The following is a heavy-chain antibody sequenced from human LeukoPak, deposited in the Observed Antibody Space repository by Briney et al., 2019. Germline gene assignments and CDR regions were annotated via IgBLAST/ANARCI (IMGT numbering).Heavy chain of an antibody. D-gene: IGHD3-10*02. V-gene: IGHV3-30*02. CDR2: IRSDGSSN. CDR1: GFTFSSHG. CDR3: AELGITMIGGV. J-gene: IGHJ6*04. Sequence: PGGSLRLSCAASGFTFSSHGMHWVRQAPGKGLEGVTFIRSDGSSNYYGDSVKGRFTISRDNAKNSLYLQMNSLRAEDTAVYYCAELGITMIGGVWGKGTTVTISS.